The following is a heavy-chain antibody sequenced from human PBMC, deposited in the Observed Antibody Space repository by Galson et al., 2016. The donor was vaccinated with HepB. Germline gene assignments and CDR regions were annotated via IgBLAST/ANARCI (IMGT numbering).Heavy chain of an antibody. CDR2: INTNIGHP. CDR1: GYSFTNYA. J-gene: IGHJ4*02. CDR3: TRGKSERFFDWLSDY. D-gene: IGHD3-9*01. V-gene: IGHV7-4-1*02. Sequence: VKVSCKASGYSFTNYAMNWVRQAPGQGLEWMGWINTNIGHPTYAQGFTGRFVFSLDTSVSTAYLQISNLKAEDTGVYYCTRGKSERFFDWLSDYWGQGTLVTVSS.